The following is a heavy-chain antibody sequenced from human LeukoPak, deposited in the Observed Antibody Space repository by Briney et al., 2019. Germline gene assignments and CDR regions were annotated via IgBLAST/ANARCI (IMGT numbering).Heavy chain of an antibody. CDR3: AREPELEPIDY. CDR2: IIPILGIA. Sequence: SVKVSCKASGGTFSSYAISWVRQAPGQGLEWMGRIIPILGIANYAQKFQGRVTITADKSTSTAYMELSSLRSEDTAVYYCAREPELEPIDYWGQGTLVTVSS. V-gene: IGHV1-69*04. D-gene: IGHD1-14*01. CDR1: GGTFSSYA. J-gene: IGHJ4*02.